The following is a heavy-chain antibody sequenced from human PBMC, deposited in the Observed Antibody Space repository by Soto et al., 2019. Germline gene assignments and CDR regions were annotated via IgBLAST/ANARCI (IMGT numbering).Heavy chain of an antibody. J-gene: IGHJ6*02. CDR3: ARGGDTAMVYHGMDV. CDR2: INLNSGGT. Sequence: GASVKVSCKASGYSFTGYFTQWVRQAPGQGLEWMGWINLNSGGTNYAQKFQGRVTMTRDTSISTAYMELSRLRSDDTAVYYCARGGDTAMVYHGMDVWGQGXTVTVSS. V-gene: IGHV1-2*02. D-gene: IGHD5-18*01. CDR1: GYSFTGYF.